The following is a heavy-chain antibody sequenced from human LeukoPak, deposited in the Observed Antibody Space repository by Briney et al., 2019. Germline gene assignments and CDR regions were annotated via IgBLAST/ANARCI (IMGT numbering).Heavy chain of an antibody. Sequence: GASVKVSCKASGYIFTDYYMHWVRQAPGQELGWMGRINPNSGGTNYAQKFQGRVTMTRDTSISTAYTELSSLRSEDTAVYYCARGPSGSYLAHYYYYYMDVWGKGTTVTISS. CDR3: ARGPSGSYLAHYYYYYMDV. V-gene: IGHV1/OR15-1*01. CDR2: INPNSGGT. D-gene: IGHD3-10*01. CDR1: GYIFTDYY. J-gene: IGHJ6*03.